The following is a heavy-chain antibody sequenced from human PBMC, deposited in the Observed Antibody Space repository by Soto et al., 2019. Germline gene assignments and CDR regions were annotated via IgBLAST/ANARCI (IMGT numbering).Heavy chain of an antibody. CDR1: GFTFSNHS. CDR2: ISGSGGST. D-gene: IGHD2-2*01. CDR3: ASSDIVVVPAAAPYYYYMDV. V-gene: IGHV3-23*01. Sequence: GGSLRLSCAASGFTFSNHSMSWVRQAPGKGLEWVSAISGSGGSTYYADSVKGRFTISRDNSKNTLYLQMNSLRAEDTAVYYCASSDIVVVPAAAPYYYYMDVWGKGTTVTVSS. J-gene: IGHJ6*03.